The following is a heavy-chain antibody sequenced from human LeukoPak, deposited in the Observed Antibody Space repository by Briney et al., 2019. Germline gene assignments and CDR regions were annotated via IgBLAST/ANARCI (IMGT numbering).Heavy chain of an antibody. CDR3: ARVPGYSYGFADY. J-gene: IGHJ4*02. V-gene: IGHV3-66*01. Sequence: GGSLRLSCAASGFTVSSNYMSWVRQAPGKGLEWVSVIYSGGRTYYADSVKGRFTISRDNSKNTLYLQMNSLRAEDTAVYYCARVPGYSYGFADYWGQGTLVTVSS. CDR2: IYSGGRT. D-gene: IGHD5-18*01. CDR1: GFTVSSNY.